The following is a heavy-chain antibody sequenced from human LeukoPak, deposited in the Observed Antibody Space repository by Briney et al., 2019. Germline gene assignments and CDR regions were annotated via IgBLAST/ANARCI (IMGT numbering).Heavy chain of an antibody. Sequence: SVKVPCKASGGTFSSYAISWVRQAPGQGLEWMGGIIPIFGTANYAQKFQGRVTITADESTSTAYMELSSLRSEDTAVYYCARSFWSGYYIIQNWFDPWGQGTLVTVSS. V-gene: IGHV1-69*13. D-gene: IGHD3-3*01. CDR3: ARSFWSGYYIIQNWFDP. CDR1: GGTFSSYA. J-gene: IGHJ5*02. CDR2: IIPIFGTA.